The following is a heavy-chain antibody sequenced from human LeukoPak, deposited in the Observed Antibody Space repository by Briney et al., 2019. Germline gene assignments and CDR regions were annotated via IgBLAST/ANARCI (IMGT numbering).Heavy chain of an antibody. CDR3: AKDSRRGDSYGTVDY. CDR2: ISGSGGST. J-gene: IGHJ4*02. D-gene: IGHD5-18*01. CDR1: GFSLSVYW. V-gene: IGHV3-23*01. Sequence: GGSLRLSCAASGFSLSVYWMHWVRQAPGKGLEWVSAISGSGGSTYYADSVKGRFTISRDNSKNTLYLQMNSLRAEDTAVYYCAKDSRRGDSYGTVDYWGQGTLVTVSS.